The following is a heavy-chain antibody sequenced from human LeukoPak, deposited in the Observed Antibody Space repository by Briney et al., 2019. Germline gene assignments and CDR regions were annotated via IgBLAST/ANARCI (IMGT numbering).Heavy chain of an antibody. D-gene: IGHD1-26*01. V-gene: IGHV3-23*01. CDR2: ISGSGDRT. CDR3: AKGSIVGATSYYYMDV. CDR1: GFTFSNYA. Sequence: PGKSLRLSCAASGFTFSNYAMSWVRQAPGKGLEWVSGISGSGDRTYYADSVKGRFSISRDKSKNTLYVQMNSLRAEDTAVYYCAKGSIVGATSYYYMDVWGKGTTVTISS. J-gene: IGHJ6*03.